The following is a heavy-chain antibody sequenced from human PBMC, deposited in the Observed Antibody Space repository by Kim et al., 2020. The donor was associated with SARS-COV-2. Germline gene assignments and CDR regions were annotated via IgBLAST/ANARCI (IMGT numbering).Heavy chain of an antibody. V-gene: IGHV1-2*02. Sequence: ASVKVSCKASGDTFTGYYMHWVRQAPGQGLEWMGWINPNSGGTNYAQKFQGRVTMTRDTSISTAYMELSRLKSDDTAVYHCARVSSPLEGDYFDYWGQGTLVTVSS. CDR3: ARVSSPLEGDYFDY. CDR2: INPNSGGT. J-gene: IGHJ4*02. CDR1: GDTFTGYY.